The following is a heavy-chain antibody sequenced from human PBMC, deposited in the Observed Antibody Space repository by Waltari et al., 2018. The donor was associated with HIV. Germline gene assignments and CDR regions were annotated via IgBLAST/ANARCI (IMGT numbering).Heavy chain of an antibody. Sequence: VLQGVSGGGVDPPGMSLLFPWPASGFAFTNSAMHWVRHAPGKGLEWVGVIWFDSSNKYYGYSVKGRFTISRDNSKKTVYLQMNSLRGEDTAVYYCARLTREGYNGGFDYWGQGTLVTVSS. V-gene: IGHV3-33*08. CDR1: GFAFTNSA. CDR3: ARLTREGYNGGFDY. D-gene: IGHD1-1*01. CDR2: IWFDSSNK. J-gene: IGHJ4*02.